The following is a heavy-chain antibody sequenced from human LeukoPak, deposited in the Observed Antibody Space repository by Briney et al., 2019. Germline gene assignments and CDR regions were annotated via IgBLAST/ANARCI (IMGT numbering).Heavy chain of an antibody. CDR2: ISAYNGNT. J-gene: IGHJ6*02. V-gene: IGHV1-18*01. CDR1: GYTFTSYG. Sequence: ASVKVSCKASGYTFTSYGISWVRQAPGQGLEWMGWISAYNGNTNYAQKLQGRVTMTTDTSTSTAYMELRSLRSDDTAVYYCARGDYYGSGSYYNYYYYGMDVWGQGTTVTVSS. CDR3: ARGDYYGSGSYYNYYYYGMDV. D-gene: IGHD3-10*01.